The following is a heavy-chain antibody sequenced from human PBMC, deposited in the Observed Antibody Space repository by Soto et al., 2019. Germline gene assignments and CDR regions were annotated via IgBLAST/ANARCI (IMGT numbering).Heavy chain of an antibody. CDR2: IYPGDSDT. CDR1: GYSFTSYW. D-gene: IGHD3-10*01. J-gene: IGHJ6*03. V-gene: IGHV5-51*01. CDR3: ARMLFTMVRGAYYYMDV. Sequence: GESLKISCKGSGYSFTSYWIGWVRQMPGKGLEWMGIIYPGDSDTRYSPSFQGQVTISADKSISTAYLQWSSLKAPDTAMYYCARMLFTMVRGAYYYMDVWGKGTTVTVSS.